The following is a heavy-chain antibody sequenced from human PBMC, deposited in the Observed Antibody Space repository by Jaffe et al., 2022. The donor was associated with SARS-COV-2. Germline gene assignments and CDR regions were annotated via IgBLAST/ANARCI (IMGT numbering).Heavy chain of an antibody. D-gene: IGHD3-3*01. CDR3: ARHIWSGYYLNYFDP. V-gene: IGHV4-39*01. Sequence: QLQLQESGPGLVKPSETLSLACAVSGDSISSSSYYWGWIRQSPGKGLEWIGTIHNSGNTFYNPSLKSRVTMSIDTSKKQFSLKLNSVTAADTAVYHCARHIWSGYYLNYFDPWGPGTLVTVSS. CDR2: IHNSGNT. J-gene: IGHJ5*02. CDR1: GDSISSSSYY.